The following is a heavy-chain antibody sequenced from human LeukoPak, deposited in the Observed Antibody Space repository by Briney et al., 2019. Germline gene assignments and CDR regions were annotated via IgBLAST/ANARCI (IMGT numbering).Heavy chain of an antibody. J-gene: IGHJ4*02. CDR2: ISWDGGST. V-gene: IGHV3-43*01. Sequence: GGSLRLSCAASGFTFYDYTMHWVRQAPGKGLEWVSLISWDGGSTYYADSVKGRFTISRANSKNSLYLQMNSLRTEDTALYYCAKTYSPTDSSSWYEFGYWGQGTLVTVSS. CDR1: GFTFYDYT. D-gene: IGHD6-13*01. CDR3: AKTYSPTDSSSWYEFGY.